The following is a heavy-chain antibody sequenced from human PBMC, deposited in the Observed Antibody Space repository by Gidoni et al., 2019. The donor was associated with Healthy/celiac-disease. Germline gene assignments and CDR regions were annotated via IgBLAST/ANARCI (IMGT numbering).Heavy chain of an antibody. J-gene: IGHJ5*02. CDR2: IFSNDEK. V-gene: IGHV2-26*01. Sequence: EWLAHIFSNDEKSYSTSLKSRLTISKDTSKSQVVLTMTNMDPVDTATYYCARVNSPDYYDSSGTNWFDPWGKGTLVTVSS. D-gene: IGHD3-22*01. CDR3: ARVNSPDYYDSSGTNWFDP.